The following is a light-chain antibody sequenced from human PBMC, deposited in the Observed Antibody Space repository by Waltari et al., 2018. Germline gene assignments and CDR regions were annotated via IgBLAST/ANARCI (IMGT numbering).Light chain of an antibody. CDR3: FSFTPTSRLAM. CDR2: DVT. V-gene: IGLV2-14*03. Sequence: QSALTQPASVSGYPGQSITISCTGTSNYLRGYYFGSWYQQHPGQAPKLLIYDVTQRSSGISSRFSGSKSGNTSSLTISGLQAEDEADYYCFSFTPTSRLAMFAGGTKLTV. J-gene: IGLJ3*02. CDR1: SNYLRGYYF.